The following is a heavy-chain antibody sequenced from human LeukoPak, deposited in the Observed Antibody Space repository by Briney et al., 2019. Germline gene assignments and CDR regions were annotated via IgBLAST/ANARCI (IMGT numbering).Heavy chain of an antibody. CDR1: GFTFSDYA. CDR2: ISKDGSDK. V-gene: IGHV3-30-3*01. J-gene: IGHJ4*02. Sequence: GGSLRLSCAASGFTFSDYAMHWVRQAPGKGLEWVAFISKDGSDKYYPGSVRGRFTISRDNSKNTIYLQMDSLRAEDTAIYYCARDYWWNYDYWGQGTLVTVSS. CDR3: ARDYWWNYDY. D-gene: IGHD1-7*01.